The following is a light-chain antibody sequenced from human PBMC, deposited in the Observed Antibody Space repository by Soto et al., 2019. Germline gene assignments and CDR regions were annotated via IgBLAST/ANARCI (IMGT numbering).Light chain of an antibody. CDR2: AAS. V-gene: IGKV1-9*01. CDR3: QQYNTYST. Sequence: IQLTQSPSFLSASVGDRVTITCRASQGISSYLAWYQQKPGKAPKLLIYAASTLQSGVPSRFSGGGSGTEFTLTISSLQPDDFATYYCQQYNTYSTFGQGTRLEI. CDR1: QGISSY. J-gene: IGKJ5*01.